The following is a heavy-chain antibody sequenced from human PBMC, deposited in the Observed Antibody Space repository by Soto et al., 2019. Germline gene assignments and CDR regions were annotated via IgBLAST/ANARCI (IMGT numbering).Heavy chain of an antibody. CDR2: ISGSGGST. Sequence: EVQLLESGGGLVQPGGSLRLSCAASGFTFSSYAMSWVRQAPGKGLEWVSAISGSGGSTYYADSVKGRFTISRDNSKNTLYRQMNSLRAEDTAVYYCARYQGTVSAHWCGDYWGQGTLVTVSS. CDR1: GFTFSSYA. D-gene: IGHD2-8*02. V-gene: IGHV3-23*01. J-gene: IGHJ4*02. CDR3: ARYQGTVSAHWCGDY.